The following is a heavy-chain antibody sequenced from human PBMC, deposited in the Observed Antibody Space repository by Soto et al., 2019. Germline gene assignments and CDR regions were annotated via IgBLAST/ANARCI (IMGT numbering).Heavy chain of an antibody. Sequence: QVQLQESGPGLVKPSQTLSLTCTVSGGSISSGGYYWSWIRQHPGKGLEWIGYIYYSGSTYYNPSLKIRVTKSVDTSKNQFSLKLSSVTAADTAVYYCARGSPIKRLGWFDPWGQGTLVTVSS. D-gene: IGHD2-21*01. CDR3: ARGSPIKRLGWFDP. CDR1: GGSISSGGYY. J-gene: IGHJ5*02. CDR2: IYYSGST. V-gene: IGHV4-31*03.